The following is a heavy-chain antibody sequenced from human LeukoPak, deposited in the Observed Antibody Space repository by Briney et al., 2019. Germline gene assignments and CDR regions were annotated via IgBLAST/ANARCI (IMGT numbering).Heavy chain of an antibody. V-gene: IGHV4-38-2*02. Sequence: GSLRLSCAASGFTFTNAWMGWVRQAPGKGLEWIGTIFHTGSTYYNPSLKSRVTISVDTSRNQFSLKLTSVTAADTAVYYCARDRTSSWYHWGQGTLVTVSS. CDR3: ARDRTSSWYH. CDR2: IFHTGST. D-gene: IGHD6-13*01. J-gene: IGHJ5*02. CDR1: GFTFTNAW.